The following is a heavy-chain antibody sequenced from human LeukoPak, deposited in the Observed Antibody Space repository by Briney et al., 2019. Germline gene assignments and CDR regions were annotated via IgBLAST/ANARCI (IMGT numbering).Heavy chain of an antibody. CDR2: ITGSGGTT. CDR3: AKWPSSGEGYNDLSDN. CDR1: GFTFNKYA. D-gene: IGHD5-24*01. V-gene: IGHV3-23*01. Sequence: PGGSLRLSCAASGFTFNKYAMTWVRQAPGKGLEWVSTITGSGGTTYYADSVQGRFTISRDNSKNTLYLQMNSLRVEDTAVYYCAKWPSSGEGYNDLSDNWGQGTLVTVSS. J-gene: IGHJ4*02.